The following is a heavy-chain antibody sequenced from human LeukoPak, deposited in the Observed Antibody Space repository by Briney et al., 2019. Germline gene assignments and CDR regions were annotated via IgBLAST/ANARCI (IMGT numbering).Heavy chain of an antibody. CDR3: TRGSFRGYSYGLPPDY. D-gene: IGHD5-18*01. J-gene: IGHJ4*02. Sequence: PGGSLRLSCAASGFTFSDYSMNWVRRAPGKGLEWVSSISSSSSYYADSVKGRFTISRDNAKNSLYLQMNSLRTEDTAVYYCTRGSFRGYSYGLPPDYWGQGALVTVSS. V-gene: IGHV3-21*01. CDR1: GFTFSDYS. CDR2: ISSSSS.